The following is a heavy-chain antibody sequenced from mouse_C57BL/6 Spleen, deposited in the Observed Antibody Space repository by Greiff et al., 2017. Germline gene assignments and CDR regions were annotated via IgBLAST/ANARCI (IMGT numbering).Heavy chain of an antibody. Sequence: DVQLVESGEGLVKPGGSLKLSCAASGFTFSSYAMSWVRQTPEKRLEWVAYISSGGDYIYYADTVKGRFTISRDNARNTLYLQMSSLKSEDTAMYYCTREGDYSNLYAMDYWGQGTSVTVSS. CDR1: GFTFSSYA. CDR3: TREGDYSNLYAMDY. V-gene: IGHV5-9-1*02. D-gene: IGHD2-5*01. CDR2: ISSGGDYI. J-gene: IGHJ4*01.